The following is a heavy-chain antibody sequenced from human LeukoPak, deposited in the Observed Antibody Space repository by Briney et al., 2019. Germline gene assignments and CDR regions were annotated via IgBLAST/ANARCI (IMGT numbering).Heavy chain of an antibody. J-gene: IGHJ4*02. CDR3: AIGRDGYNLDY. V-gene: IGHV1-69*13. CDR2: IIPIFGTA. CDR1: GGTFSSYA. D-gene: IGHD5-24*01. Sequence: ASVKVSCKASGGTFSSYAISWVRQAPGQGLEWMGGIIPIFGTANYAQKFQGRVTITADESTSTAYMELSSLRSEDTAVYYCAIGRDGYNLDYWGQGTLVTVSS.